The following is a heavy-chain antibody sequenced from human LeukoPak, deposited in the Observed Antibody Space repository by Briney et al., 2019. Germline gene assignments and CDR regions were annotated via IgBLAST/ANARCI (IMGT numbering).Heavy chain of an antibody. CDR1: GGSISSGGYY. Sequence: SQTLSLTCTVSGGSISSGGYYWSWIRQHPGKGLEWIGYIYYSGSTYYNPSLKSRVTISVDTSKNQFSLKLSSVTAADTAVYYCAREGGGLWLRRFVYWGQGTLVTVSS. CDR2: IYYSGST. CDR3: AREGGGLWLRRFVY. V-gene: IGHV4-31*03. J-gene: IGHJ4*02. D-gene: IGHD5-18*01.